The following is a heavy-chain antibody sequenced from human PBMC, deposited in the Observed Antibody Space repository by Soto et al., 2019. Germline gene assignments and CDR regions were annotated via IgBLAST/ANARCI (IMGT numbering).Heavy chain of an antibody. Sequence: QVQLVESGGGVVQPERSLRLSFAASGFIFSNYGMHWVRQAPGKGLEWVAVVSSAGSTKYYADSVKGRFTISRDNSKHKVFLQMNSLRAEDTAVYYCAKDLAYSYGGFFDYWGQGTLVTVSS. CDR3: AKDLAYSYGGFFDY. J-gene: IGHJ4*02. D-gene: IGHD5-18*01. CDR1: GFIFSNYG. CDR2: VSSAGSTK. V-gene: IGHV3-30*18.